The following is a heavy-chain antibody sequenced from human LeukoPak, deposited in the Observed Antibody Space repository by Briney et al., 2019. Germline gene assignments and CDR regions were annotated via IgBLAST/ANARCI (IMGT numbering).Heavy chain of an antibody. CDR2: FDPEDGET. V-gene: IGHV1-24*01. CDR3: ATVSPYDSSGYYYLDY. Sequence: ASVKVSCKVSGYTLTELSMHWVRQAPGKGLEWMGGFDPEDGETIYAQKFQGRVTMTEDTSTDTAYMELSSLRSEDTAVYYCATVSPYDSSGYYYLDYWGQGTLVTVSS. J-gene: IGHJ4*02. CDR1: GYTLTELS. D-gene: IGHD3-22*01.